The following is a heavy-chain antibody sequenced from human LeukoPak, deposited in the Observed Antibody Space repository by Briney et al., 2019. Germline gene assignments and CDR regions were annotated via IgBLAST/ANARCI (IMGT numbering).Heavy chain of an antibody. CDR2: ISGSSGLT. D-gene: IGHD4-17*01. V-gene: IGHV3-23*01. Sequence: GGSLRLSCAASGFTFSSYSMNWVRRAPGRGLEWVSAISGSSGLTYYADSVKGRFTISRDNSKNTLFLQMNSLRAEDTAVYYCARRGESASYGDYRFDYWGQGTLVTVSS. CDR3: ARRGESASYGDYRFDY. J-gene: IGHJ4*02. CDR1: GFTFSSYS.